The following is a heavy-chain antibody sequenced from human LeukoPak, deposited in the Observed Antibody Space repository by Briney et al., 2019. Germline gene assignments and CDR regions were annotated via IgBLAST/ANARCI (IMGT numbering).Heavy chain of an antibody. J-gene: IGHJ4*02. D-gene: IGHD1-26*01. CDR1: GGPFSSGSYY. CDR2: IYTSGST. V-gene: IGHV4-61*02. Sequence: SETLSLTCTVSGGPFSSGSYYWTWIRQPAGRGLEWIGRIYTSGSTHYNPSLKGRVTISVDTSKNQFSLKLSSVTAADTAVYYCARRSGVGAADYWGQGTLVTVSS. CDR3: ARRSGVGAADY.